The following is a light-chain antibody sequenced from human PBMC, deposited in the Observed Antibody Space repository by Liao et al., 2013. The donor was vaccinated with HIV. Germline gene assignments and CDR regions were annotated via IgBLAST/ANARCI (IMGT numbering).Light chain of an antibody. J-gene: IGLJ3*02. CDR2: YDS. CDR1: NIGSKS. CDR3: QAWDSSTGV. Sequence: SYVLTQPPSVSVAPGKTARITCGGNNIGSKSVHWYQQKPGQAPVLVIYYDSDRPSGIPERFSGSNSGRTATLTISGTQTMDEADYYCQAWDSSTGVFGGGTQLTVL. V-gene: IGLV3-21*01.